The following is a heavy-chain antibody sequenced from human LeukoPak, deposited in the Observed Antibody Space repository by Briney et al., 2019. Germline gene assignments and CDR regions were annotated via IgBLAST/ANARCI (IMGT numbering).Heavy chain of an antibody. J-gene: IGHJ4*02. CDR1: GGSISSGGYS. Sequence: SQTLSLTCAVSGGSISSGGYSWSWIRQPPGKGPEWIGYIYHSGSTYYNPSLKSRVTISVDRSKNQFSLKLSSVTAADTAVYYCARGLLWFGEFTYYFDYWGQGTLVTVSS. CDR3: ARGLLWFGEFTYYFDY. D-gene: IGHD3-10*01. V-gene: IGHV4-30-2*01. CDR2: IYHSGST.